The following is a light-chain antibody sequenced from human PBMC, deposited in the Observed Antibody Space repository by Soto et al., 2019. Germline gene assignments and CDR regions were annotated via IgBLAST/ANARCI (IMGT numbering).Light chain of an antibody. J-gene: IGKJ4*01. V-gene: IGKV3-15*01. CDR2: GAS. Sequence: IVLTQSPATLAVSPGERAPLFCRASQRVSGNLAWYQQKPGQAPRLLMYGASIRAAGFPDRFSGSGSGTEFTLTISSLQSEDFAVYYCQQYNHWPPLTFGGGTKVDIK. CDR3: QQYNHWPPLT. CDR1: QRVSGN.